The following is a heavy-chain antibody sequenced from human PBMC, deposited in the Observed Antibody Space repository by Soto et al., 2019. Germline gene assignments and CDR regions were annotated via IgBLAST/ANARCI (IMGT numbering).Heavy chain of an antibody. D-gene: IGHD1-26*01. CDR3: ARAPRRGGSSRDYYYGMDV. V-gene: IGHV4-4*02. Sequence: TLSLTCAVSGGSISSSNWWSWVRQPPGKGLEWIGEIYHSGSTNYNPSLKSRVTISVDKSKNQFSLKLSSVTAADTAVYYCARAPRRGGSSRDYYYGMDVWGQGTTVTVSS. CDR1: GGSISSSNW. J-gene: IGHJ6*02. CDR2: IYHSGST.